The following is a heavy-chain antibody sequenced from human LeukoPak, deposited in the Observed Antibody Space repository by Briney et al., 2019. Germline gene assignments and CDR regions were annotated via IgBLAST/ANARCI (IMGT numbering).Heavy chain of an antibody. CDR3: ARRGGQYSGYDPNWFDP. D-gene: IGHD5-12*01. CDR1: GVSISSYY. Sequence: SETLSLTCTVSGVSISSYYWSWIRQPPGKGLEGIGYIYYSGSTNYNPSLKSRVTISVDTSKNQFSLKLSSVTAADTAVYYCARRGGQYSGYDPNWFDPWGQGTLVTVSS. CDR2: IYYSGST. V-gene: IGHV4-59*01. J-gene: IGHJ5*02.